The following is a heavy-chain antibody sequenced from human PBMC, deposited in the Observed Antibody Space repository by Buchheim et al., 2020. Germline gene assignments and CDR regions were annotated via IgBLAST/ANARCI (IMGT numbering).Heavy chain of an antibody. V-gene: IGHV4-61*02. CDR1: GDSISSGNHY. J-gene: IGHJ5*02. CDR3: ARGTMVQGVIGWFDP. Sequence: QVQLQASGPGLVKPSQTLSLTCTVSGDSISSGNHYWSWIRRTAGKGLEWIGRIYTTGTTNYNPSLRSRVTMSVDTSHNQFSLNLRSVTAADTAVYYCARGTMVQGVIGWFDPWGQG. D-gene: IGHD3-10*01. CDR2: IYTTGTT.